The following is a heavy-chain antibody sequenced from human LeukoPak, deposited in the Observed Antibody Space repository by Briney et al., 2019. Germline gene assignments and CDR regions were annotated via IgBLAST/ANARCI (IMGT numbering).Heavy chain of an antibody. CDR2: INPNSGGT. CDR1: GDTFTGYY. Sequence: GASVKVSCKTSGDTFTGYYMHWVRQAPGQGFEWMGWINPNSGGTNYAQKFQGRLTMTWDTSISTAYMELSRLRSDDTAVFYCARALLDTSGSIFDYWGQGTLVTVSS. J-gene: IGHJ4*02. D-gene: IGHD3-22*01. CDR3: ARALLDTSGSIFDY. V-gene: IGHV1-2*02.